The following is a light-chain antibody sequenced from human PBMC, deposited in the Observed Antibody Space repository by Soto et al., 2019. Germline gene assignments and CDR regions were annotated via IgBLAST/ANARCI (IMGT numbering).Light chain of an antibody. J-gene: IGKJ5*01. V-gene: IGKV3-20*01. Sequence: TKSPFSLLVSTTDTVTLSFRASRSVSSTYLAWYQQQPGQAPRLLMSGTSNRATGNPDRFSGSGSGTDFTLTIRRLEPEDFAVYYCQQYGRLTLKFGQGTRLEF. CDR1: RSVSSTY. CDR3: QQYGRLTLK. CDR2: GTS.